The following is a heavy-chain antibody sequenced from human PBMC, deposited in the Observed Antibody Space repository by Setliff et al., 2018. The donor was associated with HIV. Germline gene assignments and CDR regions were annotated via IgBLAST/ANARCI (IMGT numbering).Heavy chain of an antibody. Sequence: PGGSLRLSCAASGFTFSNHAMSWVRHAPGKGLEWVANIKEDGSEKYYVDSVKGRFTISRDNAKNSLFLQMNSLTAEDTAVYYCARDPRASYLSYYYYHYLDVWGKGTTVTVSS. CDR1: GFTFSNHA. CDR2: IKEDGSEK. CDR3: ARDPRASYLSYYYYHYLDV. D-gene: IGHD3-16*02. J-gene: IGHJ6*03. V-gene: IGHV3-7*01.